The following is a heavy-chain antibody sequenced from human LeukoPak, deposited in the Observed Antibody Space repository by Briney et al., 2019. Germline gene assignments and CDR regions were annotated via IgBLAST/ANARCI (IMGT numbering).Heavy chain of an antibody. CDR1: GFTFSSYA. D-gene: IGHD5-18*01. CDR2: ISGSGGST. V-gene: IGHV3-23*01. Sequence: GGSLRLSCAASGFTFSSYAMSWVRQAPGKGLEWVSAISGSGGSTYYADSVKGRFTISRDNSKNTLYLQMTSLRAEDTAVYYCAKRIQSAMAMGYWGQGTLVTVSS. J-gene: IGHJ4*02. CDR3: AKRIQSAMAMGY.